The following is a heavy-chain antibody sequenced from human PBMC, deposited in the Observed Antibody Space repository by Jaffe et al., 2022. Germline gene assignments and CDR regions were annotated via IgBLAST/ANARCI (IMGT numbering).Heavy chain of an antibody. V-gene: IGHV4-4*02. D-gene: IGHD1-7*01. CDR2: ISHSGST. CDR1: GGSISSCNW. Sequence: QVQLQESGPGLVKPSGTLSLTCAVSGGSISSCNWWSWIRQPPGKGLEWIGEISHSGSTNYNPSLKSRVTISVDKSKNQFSLKLSSVTAADTAVYYCARVKGRCELISTGYYFDYWGQGTLVTVSS. CDR3: ARVKGRCELISTGYYFDY. J-gene: IGHJ4*02.